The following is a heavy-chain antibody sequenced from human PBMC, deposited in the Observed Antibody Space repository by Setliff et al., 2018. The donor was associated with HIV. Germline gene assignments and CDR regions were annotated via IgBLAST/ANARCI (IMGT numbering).Heavy chain of an antibody. V-gene: IGHV4-4*07. CDR2: FYTSGST. D-gene: IGHD4-17*01. CDR3: ARDPPGYGDSKDY. CDR1: GGSINTYY. J-gene: IGHJ4*02. Sequence: ETLSLTCTVSGGSINTYYWSWIRQPAGKGLEWIGRFYTSGSTNYNPSLKSRVTMSVDTSKNQFSLNLRSVTAADTAVYYCARDPPGYGDSKDYWGQGKLVTVSS.